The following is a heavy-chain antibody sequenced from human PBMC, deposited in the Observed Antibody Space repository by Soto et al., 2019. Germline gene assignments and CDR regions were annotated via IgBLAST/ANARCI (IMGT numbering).Heavy chain of an antibody. CDR3: AKDRVSEHNNGWPQGS. CDR2: ISNDGINK. V-gene: IGHV3-30*18. Sequence: LRLYCAASGFTFSGYGMHWVRQAPGKGLEWVAVISNDGINKYYGDSVKGRFTISRDNSKNTLYLQMNSLRAEDTAVYYCAKDRVSEHNNGWPQGSWGQGTQVTVSS. D-gene: IGHD6-19*01. CDR1: GFTFSGYG. J-gene: IGHJ4*02.